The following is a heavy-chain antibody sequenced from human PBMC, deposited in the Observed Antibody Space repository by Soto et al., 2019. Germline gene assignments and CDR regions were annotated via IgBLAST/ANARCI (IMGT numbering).Heavy chain of an antibody. Sequence: SATLSLTCTVSGGSITNYYWSWIRQPPGKGLEWIGHIFYSGSTNYNPALKSRVTISVDTSKNQFSLKLSSVTAADTAVYYCARDSGYNYGYFRWFDPWGQGTLVTVS. CDR2: IFYSGST. CDR3: ARDSGYNYGYFRWFDP. V-gene: IGHV4-59*01. CDR1: GGSITNYY. J-gene: IGHJ5*02. D-gene: IGHD5-18*01.